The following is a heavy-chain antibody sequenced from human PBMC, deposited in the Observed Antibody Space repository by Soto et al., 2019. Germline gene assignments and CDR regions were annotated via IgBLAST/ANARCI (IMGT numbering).Heavy chain of an antibody. D-gene: IGHD5-12*01. V-gene: IGHV3-48*02. J-gene: IGHJ3*02. CDR2: ISSSGSTI. CDR1: GFTFSTYS. CDR3: ARAGRRWLQFHDAFDI. Sequence: GGSLRLSCAASGFTFSTYSMNWVRQAPGKGLEWVSYISSSGSTIYYSDSVKGRFTISRDNAKNSLYLQMNSLRDEDTAVYYCARAGRRWLQFHDAFDIWGQGTMVTVSS.